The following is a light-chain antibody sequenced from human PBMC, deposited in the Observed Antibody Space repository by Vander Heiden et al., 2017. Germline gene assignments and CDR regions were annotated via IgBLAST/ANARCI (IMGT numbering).Light chain of an antibody. V-gene: IGLV1-40*01. CDR3: QSYDSSLSVHVV. J-gene: IGLJ2*01. CDR2: GNR. CDR1: SSNIGAGYD. Sequence: QSVLTQPPSVSGAPGQRVTISCTGSSSNIGAGYDVHWYQQLPGTPPQLVIYGNRNRPAVVPDRFSGSKSGTSASMASTGLQAEDEADYYCQSYDSSLSVHVVFGGGTKLTVL.